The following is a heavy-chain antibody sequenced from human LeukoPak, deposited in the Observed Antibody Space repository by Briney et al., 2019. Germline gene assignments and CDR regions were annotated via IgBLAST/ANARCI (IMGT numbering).Heavy chain of an antibody. Sequence: ASVKVSCKVSGYTLTELSMHWVRQAPGKGLEWMGGFDPEDGETIYAQKFQGRVTMTEDTSTDTAYMELSSLRSEDTAVYYCATAEIKRDYDSSGLNYFDYWGQGTLVTVSS. J-gene: IGHJ4*02. V-gene: IGHV1-24*01. CDR1: GYTLTELS. CDR2: FDPEDGET. D-gene: IGHD3-22*01. CDR3: ATAEIKRDYDSSGLNYFDY.